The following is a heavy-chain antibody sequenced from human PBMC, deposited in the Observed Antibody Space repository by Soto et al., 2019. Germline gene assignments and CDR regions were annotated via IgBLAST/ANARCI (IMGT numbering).Heavy chain of an antibody. CDR1: GGSFSTYY. CDR3: ARGKGYCNTSSCRECGSCYYDY. D-gene: IGHD2-2*01. Sequence: QVQLQQWGAGLLKPSETLSLTCAVYGGSFSTYYWSWIRQPPGKGLEWIWEINHSGSTNYSPSLKSRVTISVDTSTNQFSLKLSSVTAADTAVYYCARGKGYCNTSSCRECGSCYYDYWGQGTLVSVSS. V-gene: IGHV4-34*01. J-gene: IGHJ4*02. CDR2: INHSGST.